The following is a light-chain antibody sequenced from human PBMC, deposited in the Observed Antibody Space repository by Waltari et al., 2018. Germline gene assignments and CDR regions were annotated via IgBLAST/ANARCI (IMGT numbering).Light chain of an antibody. CDR2: WAS. V-gene: IGKV4-1*01. J-gene: IGKJ3*01. CDR3: QQYYSSPFT. CDR1: KSVLYSSKNKNY. Sequence: DIVMTPSPDSLAVSLGERASLTCKFSKSVLYSSKNKNYLAWFQQKPGQPPKLLIYWASTRESGVPDRFSGSGSGADFTLTISSLQAEDVAVYYCQQYYSSPFTFGPGTKVDIK.